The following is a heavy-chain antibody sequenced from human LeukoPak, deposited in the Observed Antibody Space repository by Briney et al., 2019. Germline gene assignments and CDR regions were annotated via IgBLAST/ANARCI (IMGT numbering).Heavy chain of an antibody. D-gene: IGHD6-6*01. J-gene: IGHJ6*03. CDR3: ARGSRGSSTFSYYYYMDV. CDR2: ISSSSSYK. CDR1: GFTLSSYS. Sequence: PGGSLRLSCAASGFTLSSYSMNWVRQAPGKGLEWVSSISSSSSYKYYADSVKGRFTISRDNAKNSLYLQMNSLRAEDTAVYYCARGSRGSSTFSYYYYMDVWGKGTTVTVSS. V-gene: IGHV3-21*01.